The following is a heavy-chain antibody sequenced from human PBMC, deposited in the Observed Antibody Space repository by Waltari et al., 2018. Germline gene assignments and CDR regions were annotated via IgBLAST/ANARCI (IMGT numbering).Heavy chain of an antibody. CDR1: GGSFSGYY. CDR3: ARVPVKYDSSGYYYYGMDV. Sequence: QVQLQQWGAGLLKLSETLSLTCAVYGGSFSGYYWSWTRHPRGLGLEWIGEINHSGSTNYNPSLKSRVTISVDTSKNQFSLKLSSVTAADTAVYYCARVPVKYDSSGYYYYGMDVWGQGTTVTVSS. V-gene: IGHV4-34*01. J-gene: IGHJ6*02. D-gene: IGHD3-22*01. CDR2: INHSGST.